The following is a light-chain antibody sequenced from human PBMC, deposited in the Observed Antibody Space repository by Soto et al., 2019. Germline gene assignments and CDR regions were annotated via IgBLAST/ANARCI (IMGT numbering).Light chain of an antibody. V-gene: IGKV3-20*01. CDR3: QQYGSSRT. J-gene: IGKJ1*01. CDR2: GAS. CDR1: QSVGSD. Sequence: EIVMTQSPATLSVSPGERATLSCRASQSVGSDLAWYQQKPGQAPRLVIYGASSRATGIPDRFSGGGSGTDFTLTISRLEPEDFAVYYCQQYGSSRTFGQGTKVDI.